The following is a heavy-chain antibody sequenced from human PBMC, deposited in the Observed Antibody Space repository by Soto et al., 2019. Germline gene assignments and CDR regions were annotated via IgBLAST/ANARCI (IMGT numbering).Heavy chain of an antibody. J-gene: IGHJ4*02. CDR3: VRVVAIPGYPDN. CDR1: GGTFSSYA. Sequence: QVQLVQSGAEVRQPASSVKVSCKTSGGTFSSYAISWVRQAPGQGLEWMGGIVPIVDTSTYAQKFQGRVTXXAXXSTSTVYMELSSLRSDDTAVYYCVRVVAIPGYPDNWGQGPLVTVSS. V-gene: IGHV1-69*12. CDR2: IVPIVDTS. D-gene: IGHD5-12*01.